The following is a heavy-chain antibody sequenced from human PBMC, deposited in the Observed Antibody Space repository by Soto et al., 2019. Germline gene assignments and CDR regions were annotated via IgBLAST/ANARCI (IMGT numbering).Heavy chain of an antibody. CDR3: TTLSWDASDWH. V-gene: IGHV3-7*01. J-gene: IGHJ4*02. CDR1: GFIFGSFW. Sequence: GGTLRLSCAASGFIFGSFWMSWVRQAPGKGLEWVANIKQDGSEKYYVDSVKGRFTLSRDHAKPLLHMQMHSLRADDTAVYYCTTLSWDASDWHWGLGGLGTVAS. CDR2: IKQDGSEK. D-gene: IGHD6-19*01.